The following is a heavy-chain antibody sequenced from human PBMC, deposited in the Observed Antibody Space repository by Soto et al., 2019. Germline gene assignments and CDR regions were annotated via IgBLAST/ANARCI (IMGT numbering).Heavy chain of an antibody. J-gene: IGHJ5*02. D-gene: IGHD4-17*01. Sequence: QVQLVQSGAEVKKPGASVKVSCKASGGTFSSYAISWVRQAPGQGLEWMGGIIPIFGTANYAQKFQGRVTITADESTGSAYMDLSSPRSEDTAVYYCARGQTMTKNWFDPWGQGTLVTVSS. CDR2: IIPIFGTA. CDR3: ARGQTMTKNWFDP. V-gene: IGHV1-69*12. CDR1: GGTFSSYA.